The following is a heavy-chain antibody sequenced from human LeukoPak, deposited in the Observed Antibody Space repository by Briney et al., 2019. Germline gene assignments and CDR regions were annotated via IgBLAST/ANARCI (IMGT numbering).Heavy chain of an antibody. V-gene: IGHV4-30-4*01. J-gene: IGHJ5*02. Sequence: SETLSLTCTVSGGSISSGDYYWSWLRQPPGKGLEWIGYIYYSGSTYYNPSLKSRVTISVDTSKNQFSLKLSSVTAADTAVYYCARVGFIVGAKGLNWFDRWGQGTLVTVSS. D-gene: IGHD1-26*01. CDR1: GGSISSGDYY. CDR3: ARVGFIVGAKGLNWFDR. CDR2: IYYSGST.